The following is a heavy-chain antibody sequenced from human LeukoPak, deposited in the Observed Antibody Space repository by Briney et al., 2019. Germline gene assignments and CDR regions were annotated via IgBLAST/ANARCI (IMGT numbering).Heavy chain of an antibody. V-gene: IGHV3-48*01. CDR3: ARPTSWDGLRYYYYMDV. Sequence: GGSLRLSCAASGFTFSSYSMNWVRQAPGKGREWVSYISSSSSTIYYADSVKGRFTISRDNAKNSLYLQMNSLRAEDTAVYYCARPTSWDGLRYYYYMDVWGKGTTVTVSS. J-gene: IGHJ6*03. D-gene: IGHD5-12*01. CDR1: GFTFSSYS. CDR2: ISSSSSTI.